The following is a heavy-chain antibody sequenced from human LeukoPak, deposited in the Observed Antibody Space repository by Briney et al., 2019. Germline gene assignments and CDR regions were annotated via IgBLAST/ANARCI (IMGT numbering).Heavy chain of an antibody. CDR3: AADSSGYYHPFDY. D-gene: IGHD3-22*01. Sequence: GGSLRLSCAASGFTFSSYGMHWVRQAPGKGLEWVAVISYDGSNKYYSGSVKGRFTISRDNSKNTLYLQMNSLRAEDTAVYYCAADSSGYYHPFDYWGQGTLVTVSS. CDR1: GFTFSSYG. CDR2: ISYDGSNK. V-gene: IGHV3-30*03. J-gene: IGHJ4*02.